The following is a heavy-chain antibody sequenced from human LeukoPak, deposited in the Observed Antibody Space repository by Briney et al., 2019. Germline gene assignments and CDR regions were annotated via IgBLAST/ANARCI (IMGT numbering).Heavy chain of an antibody. CDR3: VRDDSNGVVS. J-gene: IGHJ5*01. CDR2: IDSAGSGT. D-gene: IGHD5-18*01. V-gene: IGHV3-74*01. CDR1: GFSFSYHW. Sequence: GGSVRLSCAASGFSFSYHWMLWVRQVPGEGLASVSRIDSAGSGTAYADSVKGRFTISRDNSKNTLYLQMNSLRVEDTGVYYCVRDDSNGVVSCGPRTVVTVSS.